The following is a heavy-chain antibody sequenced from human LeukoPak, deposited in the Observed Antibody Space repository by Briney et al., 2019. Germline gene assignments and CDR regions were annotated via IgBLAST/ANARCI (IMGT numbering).Heavy chain of an antibody. V-gene: IGHV4-31*11. CDR2: IFHTGTT. Sequence: PSETLSLTCAVSGGSISSGGHYWNWIRQRPGNGLEWIGYIFHTGTTYYNPSLKSRVTISVDTSKSHFSLKLSSVTAADTAVYYCARSPGIWNEYGRLEYWGQGALVTVPS. J-gene: IGHJ4*02. D-gene: IGHD1-1*01. CDR3: ARSPGIWNEYGRLEY. CDR1: GGSISSGGHY.